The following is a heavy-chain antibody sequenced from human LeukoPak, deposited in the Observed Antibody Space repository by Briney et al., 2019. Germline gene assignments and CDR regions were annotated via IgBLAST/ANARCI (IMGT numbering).Heavy chain of an antibody. CDR1: GFTFSSYA. CDR2: ISGSGGST. CDR3: AKELRITMVRGVITPEYYFDY. Sequence: GGSLRLSCAASGFTFSSYAMSWVRQAPGKGLEWVSAISGSGGSTYYADSVKGRFTISRDNSKNTLYLQMNSLRAEDTAVYYCAKELRITMVRGVITPEYYFDYWGQGTLVTVSS. D-gene: IGHD3-10*01. J-gene: IGHJ4*02. V-gene: IGHV3-23*01.